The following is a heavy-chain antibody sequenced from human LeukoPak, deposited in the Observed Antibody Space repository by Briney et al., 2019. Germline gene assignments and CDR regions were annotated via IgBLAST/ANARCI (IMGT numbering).Heavy chain of an antibody. D-gene: IGHD6-19*01. CDR1: GGSISSSSYY. CDR2: IYYSGST. CDR3: ARHRLAVAGPRAYYSYYGMDV. Sequence: SETLSLTCTVSGGSISSSSYYWGWIRQPPGKGLEWGGGIYYSGSTYYNPSLKSRVTISVDTSKNQFSLKLSSVTAPDTAVYYCARHRLAVAGPRAYYSYYGMDVWGQGTTVTVPS. J-gene: IGHJ6*02. V-gene: IGHV4-39*01.